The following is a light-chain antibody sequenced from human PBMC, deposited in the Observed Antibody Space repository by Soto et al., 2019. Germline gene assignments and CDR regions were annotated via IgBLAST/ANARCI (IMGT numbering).Light chain of an antibody. J-gene: IGKJ1*01. CDR3: QQSYSTLWT. CDR2: AAS. Sequence: DIQMTSSPSSLYASVGDRVTITCRASQSISSYLNWYQQKPGKAPKLLIYAASSLQSGVPSRFSGSGSGTDFTLTISSLQPEDFATYYCQQSYSTLWTFGQGTKVEIK. V-gene: IGKV1-39*01. CDR1: QSISSY.